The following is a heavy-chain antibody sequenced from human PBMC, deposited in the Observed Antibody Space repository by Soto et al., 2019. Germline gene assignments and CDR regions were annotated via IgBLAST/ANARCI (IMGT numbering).Heavy chain of an antibody. V-gene: IGHV1-3*01. CDR1: GYTFTSYA. Sequence: ASVKVSCKASGYTFTSYAMHWVRQAPGQRLEWMGWINAGNGNTKYSQKFQGRVTITRDTSASTAYMELSSLRSEDTAVYYCARVGYCSSTSCYVLDYWGQGTLVTVSS. CDR2: INAGNGNT. J-gene: IGHJ4*02. D-gene: IGHD2-2*01. CDR3: ARVGYCSSTSCYVLDY.